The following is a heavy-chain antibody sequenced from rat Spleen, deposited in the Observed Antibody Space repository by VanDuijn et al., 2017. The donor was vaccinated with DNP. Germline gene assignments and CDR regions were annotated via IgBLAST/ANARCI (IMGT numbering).Heavy chain of an antibody. J-gene: IGHJ3*01. Sequence: QVQLKESGPGLVQPSQTLSLACTVSGFSLTNYHVHWVRQPSGKGLEWMGVIWTGGGTEYDSTLKSRLSISRDTSKSQVFLKMNSLQTEDTATYYCARDQGITTSLFAYWGQGTLVTVSS. CDR3: ARDQGITTSLFAY. CDR1: GFSLTNYH. CDR2: IWTGGGT. D-gene: IGHD1-10*01. V-gene: IGHV2-43*01.